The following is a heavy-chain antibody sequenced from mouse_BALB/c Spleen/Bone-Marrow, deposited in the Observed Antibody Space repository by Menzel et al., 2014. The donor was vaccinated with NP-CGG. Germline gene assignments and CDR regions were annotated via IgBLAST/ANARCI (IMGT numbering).Heavy chain of an antibody. D-gene: IGHD4-1*01. J-gene: IGHJ3*01. V-gene: IGHV1-69*01. Sequence: VQLQQSGAELVMPGASVKMSCKASGYTFTDYWMHWVKQRPGQGLEWIGAIDTSDSYTSYNQKFKGKATLTVDESSSTAYMQLSSLTSEXSAVYYXARGDWDDAYWGQGTLVTVSA. CDR2: IDTSDSYT. CDR3: ARGDWDDAY. CDR1: GYTFTDYW.